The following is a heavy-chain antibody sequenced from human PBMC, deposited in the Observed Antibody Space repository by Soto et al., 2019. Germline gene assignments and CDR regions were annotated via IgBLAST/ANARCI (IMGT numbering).Heavy chain of an antibody. J-gene: IGHJ6*02. D-gene: IGHD2-21*02. CDR3: VQSRCGGDCLQSYSSHSYYGLDV. CDR2: IYWDDDK. V-gene: IGHV2-5*02. Sequence: QITLKESGPTLVKPTQTLTLTCTFSGLSLSTTGVGVGWIRQPPGKALEWLALIYWDDDKRYSPSLKSRLTITKDTSKHKVVLTMTNMDPVDTATYYCVQSRCGGDCLQSYSSHSYYGLDVWGQGTTVTVSS. CDR1: GLSLSTTGVG.